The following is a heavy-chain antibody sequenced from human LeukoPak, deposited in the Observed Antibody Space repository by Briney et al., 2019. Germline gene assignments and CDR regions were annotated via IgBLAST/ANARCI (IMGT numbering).Heavy chain of an antibody. CDR2: IYSGGST. Sequence: GGSLRLSCAASGFTVSSNYMSWVRQAPGKGLEWVSVIYSGGSTYYADSVKGRFTISRDNSKNTLYLQMNSLRAEDTAVYYCAGESIAVAGTFDYWGQGTLVTVSS. D-gene: IGHD6-19*01. CDR1: GFTVSSNY. CDR3: AGESIAVAGTFDY. J-gene: IGHJ4*02. V-gene: IGHV3-53*01.